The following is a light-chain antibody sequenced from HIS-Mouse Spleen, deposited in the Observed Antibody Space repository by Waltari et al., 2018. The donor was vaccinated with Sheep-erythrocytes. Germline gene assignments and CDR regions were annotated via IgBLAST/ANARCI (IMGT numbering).Light chain of an antibody. CDR1: QSVSSY. V-gene: IGKV3-11*01. J-gene: IGKJ4*01. CDR2: DAS. CDR3: QQLT. Sequence: IVLTQSPATLSLSPGERATLSCMASQSVSSYLAWYQQKPGQAPRLLIYDASNRATGIPARFSGSGSGTDFTLTISSLEPEDFAVYYCQQLTFGGGTKVEIK.